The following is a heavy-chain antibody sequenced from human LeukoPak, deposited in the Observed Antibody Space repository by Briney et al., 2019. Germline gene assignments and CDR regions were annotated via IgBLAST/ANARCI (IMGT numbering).Heavy chain of an antibody. Sequence: GGSLRLSCAASGFTFSSYAMSWVRQAPGKGLEWVSAVSGSGGSTYYADSVKGRFTISRDNSKNTLYLQMNSLRAEDTAVYYCAKDLVARSFDWLLVPYYYYGMDVWGQGTTVTVSS. CDR2: VSGSGGST. CDR1: GFTFSSYA. CDR3: AKDLVARSFDWLLVPYYYYGMDV. D-gene: IGHD3-9*01. J-gene: IGHJ6*02. V-gene: IGHV3-23*01.